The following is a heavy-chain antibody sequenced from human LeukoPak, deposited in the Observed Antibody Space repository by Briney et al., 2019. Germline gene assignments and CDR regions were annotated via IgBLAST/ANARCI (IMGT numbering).Heavy chain of an antibody. CDR2: VNHSGRT. Sequence: SETLSLTCAVYGGSFSDYWWTWIRQSPGKGLEWIGEVNHSGRTNYNPSLKSRVTISVDTSKNQFSLKLSSVTAADTAVYYCARDRGRGDFQHWGQGTLVTVSS. J-gene: IGHJ1*01. CDR1: GGSFSDYW. D-gene: IGHD1-26*01. CDR3: ARDRGRGDFQH. V-gene: IGHV4-34*01.